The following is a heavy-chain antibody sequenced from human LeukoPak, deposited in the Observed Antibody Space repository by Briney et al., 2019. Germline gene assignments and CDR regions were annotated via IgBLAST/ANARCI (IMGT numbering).Heavy chain of an antibody. V-gene: IGHV4-4*07. CDR3: AREIVVPAATLDAFDI. D-gene: IGHD2-2*01. CDR1: GGSISSYY. Sequence: PSETLSLTCTVSGGSISSYYWSWIRQPAGKGLKWIGRIYTSGSTNYNPSLKSRVTMSVDTSKNQFSLKLSSVTAADTAVYYCAREIVVPAATLDAFDIWGQGTMVTVSS. J-gene: IGHJ3*02. CDR2: IYTSGST.